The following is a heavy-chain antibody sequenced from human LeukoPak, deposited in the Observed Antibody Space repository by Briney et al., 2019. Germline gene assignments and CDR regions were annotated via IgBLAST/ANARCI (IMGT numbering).Heavy chain of an antibody. Sequence: SVKVSCKASGGTFSSYAISWVRQAPGQGLEWMGGIIPIFGTANYAQKFQGRVTITTDESTSTAYMELSSLTSEDTAVYYCARELVGATDYYYYYGMDVWGQGTTVTVSS. D-gene: IGHD1-26*01. CDR2: IIPIFGTA. V-gene: IGHV1-69*05. J-gene: IGHJ6*02. CDR1: GGTFSSYA. CDR3: ARELVGATDYYYYYGMDV.